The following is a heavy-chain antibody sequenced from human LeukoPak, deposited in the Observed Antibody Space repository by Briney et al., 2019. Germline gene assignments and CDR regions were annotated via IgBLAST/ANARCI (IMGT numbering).Heavy chain of an antibody. Sequence: RAGGSLRLSCAASGFTFSSYAMSWVRQAPGKGLERVASITSSSSHIYYADSVKGRFTISRDNAKNEVYLQMNSLRGEDTAIYYCARVMMGATVTTFHYYCMDVWGVGTAVTVSS. V-gene: IGHV3-21*01. CDR1: GFTFSSYA. CDR2: ITSSSSHI. CDR3: ARVMMGATVTTFHYYCMDV. D-gene: IGHD4-11*01. J-gene: IGHJ6*03.